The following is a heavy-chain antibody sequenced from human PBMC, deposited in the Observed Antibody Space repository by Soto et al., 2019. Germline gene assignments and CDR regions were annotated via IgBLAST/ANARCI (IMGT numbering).Heavy chain of an antibody. D-gene: IGHD2-2*01. CDR2: ISGSGGST. V-gene: IGHV3-23*01. CDR3: AKDLVVVPAANSDY. J-gene: IGHJ4*02. Sequence: GGSLRLSCAASGFTFSSYAMSWVRQAPGKGLEWVSAISGSGGSTYYADSVKGRFTISRDNSKNTLYLQMNSLRAEDTAVYYCAKDLVVVPAANSDYWGQGTLVTVSS. CDR1: GFTFSSYA.